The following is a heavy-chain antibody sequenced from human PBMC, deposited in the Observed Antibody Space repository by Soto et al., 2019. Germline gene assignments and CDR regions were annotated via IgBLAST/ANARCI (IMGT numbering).Heavy chain of an antibody. Sequence: ASVKVSCKASGYTFTSYGISWVRQAPGQGLEWMGWISAYNGDTNYAQKFQGWVTMTRDTSISTAYMELSRLRSDDTAVYYCARSYDSSPFDYWGQGTLVTVSS. CDR3: ARSYDSSPFDY. D-gene: IGHD3-22*01. J-gene: IGHJ4*02. CDR1: GYTFTSYG. V-gene: IGHV1-18*01. CDR2: ISAYNGDT.